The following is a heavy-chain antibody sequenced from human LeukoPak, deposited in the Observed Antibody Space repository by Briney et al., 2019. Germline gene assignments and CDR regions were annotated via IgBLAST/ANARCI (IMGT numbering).Heavy chain of an antibody. Sequence: GGSLRLSCAVSGFNFSSNDMHWVRQPTGKGLEWVSGISTAGDTYYPDSVKGRFTISRKNAKSSFYLQMNSLRAEDTALYYCARGGLTIFGVVNYMDVWGKGTTVTVSS. D-gene: IGHD3-3*01. J-gene: IGHJ6*03. CDR2: ISTAGDT. CDR3: ARGGLTIFGVVNYMDV. CDR1: GFNFSSND. V-gene: IGHV3-13*01.